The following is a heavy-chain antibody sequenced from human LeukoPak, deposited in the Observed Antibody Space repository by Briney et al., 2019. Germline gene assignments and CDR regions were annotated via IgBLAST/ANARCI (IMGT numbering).Heavy chain of an antibody. CDR1: GFTFSSYS. D-gene: IGHD3-10*01. CDR3: AKDREVRGGSLDY. V-gene: IGHV3-48*04. J-gene: IGHJ4*02. CDR2: ITSSSITI. Sequence: GGSLRLSCAASGFTFSSYSMNWVRQAPGKGLEWVSFITSSSITIYYADSVKGRFTISRDNAKNSLYLQMNSLRAEDTALYYCAKDREVRGGSLDYWGQGTLVTVSS.